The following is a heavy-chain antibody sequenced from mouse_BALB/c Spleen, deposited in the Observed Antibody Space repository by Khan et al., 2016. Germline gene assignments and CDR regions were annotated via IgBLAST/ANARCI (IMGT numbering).Heavy chain of an antibody. CDR2: ISSGGGST. Sequence: EVELVESGGGLVKPGGSLKLSCAASGFAFSSYDMSWVRQTPEKRLEWVAYISSGGGSTYYPDTVKGRFTISRDNAKNTLSLQMSSLKSEDTAMYYCARQRYGNSYYYAMDYWGQGTSVTVTS. J-gene: IGHJ4*01. CDR1: GFAFSSYD. V-gene: IGHV5-12-1*01. CDR3: ARQRYGNSYYYAMDY. D-gene: IGHD2-1*01.